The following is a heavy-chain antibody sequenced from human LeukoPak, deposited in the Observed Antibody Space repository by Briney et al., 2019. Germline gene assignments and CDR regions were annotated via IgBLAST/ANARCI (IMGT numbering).Heavy chain of an antibody. CDR1: GGTFSSYG. V-gene: IGHV1-18*01. Sequence: ASVKVSCKASGGTFSSYGISWVRQAPGQGLEWMGWISAYNGNTNYAQKLQGRVTMTTDTSTSTAYMELRSLRSDDTAVYYCARGPGRLRITIFGGDPADYWGQGTLVTVSS. CDR2: ISAYNGNT. J-gene: IGHJ4*02. D-gene: IGHD3-3*01. CDR3: ARGPGRLRITIFGGDPADY.